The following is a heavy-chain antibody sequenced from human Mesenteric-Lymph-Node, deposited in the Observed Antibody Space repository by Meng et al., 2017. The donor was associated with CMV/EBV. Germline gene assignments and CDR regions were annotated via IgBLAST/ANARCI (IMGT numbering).Heavy chain of an antibody. J-gene: IGHJ6*02. CDR3: VKGGYSSYGMDV. V-gene: IGHV3-33*06. D-gene: IGHD5-18*01. CDR1: GFTFSSYG. CDR2: IWFEASNK. Sequence: GESLKISCVASGFTFSSYGMHWVRQAPGKGLEWVAVIWFEASNKYYADSVKGRFTISRDDSKNTVYLQMNSLRAEDTAVYYCVKGGYSSYGMDVWGQGTTVTVSS.